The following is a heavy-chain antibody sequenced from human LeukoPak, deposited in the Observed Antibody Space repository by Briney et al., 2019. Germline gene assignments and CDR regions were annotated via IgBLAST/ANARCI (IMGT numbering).Heavy chain of an antibody. V-gene: IGHV4-38-2*01. CDR3: ASQHDSYHYYYVDV. CDR1: GYSISSGYY. CDR2: LYHSDSI. D-gene: IGHD2-2*01. Sequence: PSETLSLTCAVSGYSISSGYYWIWIRQPPGKGLEWIGSLYHSDSIYYNPSLESRVTMSVDTSKNQFSLKLTFGTAADTAVYYYASQHDSYHYYYVDVWGKGTTVTVSS. J-gene: IGHJ6*03.